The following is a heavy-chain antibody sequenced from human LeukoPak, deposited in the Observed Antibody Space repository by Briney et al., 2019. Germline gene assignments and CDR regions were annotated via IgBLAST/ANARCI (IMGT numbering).Heavy chain of an antibody. CDR3: ARHRTRVAFDI. CDR1: GGSISSYY. Sequence: SETLALTCTVSGGSISSYYWSWIRQPPGKGLEWIGYIYYSGSTNYNPSLKSRVTISVDTSKNQFSLKLSSVTAADTAVYYCARHRTRVAFDIWGQGTMVTVSS. CDR2: IYYSGST. V-gene: IGHV4-59*08. D-gene: IGHD1-14*01. J-gene: IGHJ3*02.